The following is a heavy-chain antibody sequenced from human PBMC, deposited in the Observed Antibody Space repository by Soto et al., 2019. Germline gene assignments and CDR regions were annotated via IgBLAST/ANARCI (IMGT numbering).Heavy chain of an antibody. J-gene: IGHJ4*02. D-gene: IGHD2-15*01. V-gene: IGHV3-74*01. CDR3: ASTPRGGYFDY. CDR1: GLTFSNYW. Sequence: QPGGSLRLSCAASGLTFSNYWMHWVRQAPGKGLVWVSCIKSDGSNTYYADSVKGRFTVSRDNARNTLYLQMNSLRAEDTAVYYCASTPRGGYFDYWGLGTLVTVSS. CDR2: IKSDGSNT.